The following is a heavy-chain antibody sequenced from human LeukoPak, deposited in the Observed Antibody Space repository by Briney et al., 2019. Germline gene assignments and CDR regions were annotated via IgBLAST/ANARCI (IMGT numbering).Heavy chain of an antibody. J-gene: IGHJ6*02. CDR1: GYTFTGYY. CDR2: INPNSGGT. Sequence: ASVKVSCKASGYTFTGYYMHWVRQAPGQGLELMGWINPNSGGTNYAQKFQGRVTMTRDTSISTAYMELSRLRSADTAVYYCARGWLRSYYYYRMDVWGQGPTVTVSS. D-gene: IGHD5-12*01. V-gene: IGHV1-2*02. CDR3: ARGWLRSYYYYRMDV.